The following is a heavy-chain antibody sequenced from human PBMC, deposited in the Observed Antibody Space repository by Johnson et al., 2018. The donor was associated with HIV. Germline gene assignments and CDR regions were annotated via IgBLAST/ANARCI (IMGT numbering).Heavy chain of an antibody. D-gene: IGHD2-2*01. CDR1: RFTFSDYG. CDR2: IHYDESNK. J-gene: IGHJ3*02. Sequence: QVQLLESGGGVVQPGGSLRLSCAASRFTFSDYGIHWVRQAPGKGLEWVAFIHYDESNKYYADSVKGRFTISRDNSRNTLYLQMNSLRAEDTAVYYCAKVRGGVVPAAKEAFDIWGQGTMVTVSS. CDR3: AKVRGGVVPAAKEAFDI. V-gene: IGHV3-30*02.